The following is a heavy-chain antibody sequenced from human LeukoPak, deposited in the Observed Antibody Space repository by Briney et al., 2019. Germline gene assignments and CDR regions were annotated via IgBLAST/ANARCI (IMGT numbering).Heavy chain of an antibody. D-gene: IGHD3-16*02. J-gene: IGHJ4*02. CDR1: GGSISSGGYY. V-gene: IGHV4-31*03. Sequence: SETLSLTCTVSGGSISSGGYYWSWIRQHPGKGLEWIGYIYYSGSTYYNPSLKSRVTISVDTSKNQFSLKLSSVTAADTAVYYCASSYYDYVWGSYRPGYFDYWGQGTLVTVSS. CDR3: ASSYYDYVWGSYRPGYFDY. CDR2: IYYSGST.